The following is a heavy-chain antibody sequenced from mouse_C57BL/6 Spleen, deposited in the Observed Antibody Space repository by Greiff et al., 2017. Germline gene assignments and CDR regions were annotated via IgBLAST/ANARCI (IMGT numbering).Heavy chain of an antibody. V-gene: IGHV3-6*01. CDR3: AREFGYGNYAFDY. Sequence: EVKLQESGPGLVKPSQSLSLTCSVTGYSITSGYYWNWIRQFPGNKLEWMGYISYDGSNNYNPSLKNRISITRDTSKNQFFLKLNSVTTEDTATYYCAREFGYGNYAFDYWGQGTTLTVSS. CDR1: GYSITSGYY. CDR2: ISYDGSN. D-gene: IGHD2-10*02. J-gene: IGHJ2*01.